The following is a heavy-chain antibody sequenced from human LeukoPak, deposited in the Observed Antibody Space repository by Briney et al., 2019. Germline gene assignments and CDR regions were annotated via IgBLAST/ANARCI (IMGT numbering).Heavy chain of an antibody. CDR3: ARDLEHKLRLDY. V-gene: IGHV3-74*01. Sequence: PGGSLRLSCAASGFTLSRYWMHWVRQGPGKGLVWVSRINGDGSSTSYTDSVKGRFTISRDNSKNTLDLHMNSLRAEDTAVYYCARDLEHKLRLDYWGQGTLVTVSS. D-gene: IGHD5-12*01. CDR1: GFTLSRYW. CDR2: INGDGSST. J-gene: IGHJ4*02.